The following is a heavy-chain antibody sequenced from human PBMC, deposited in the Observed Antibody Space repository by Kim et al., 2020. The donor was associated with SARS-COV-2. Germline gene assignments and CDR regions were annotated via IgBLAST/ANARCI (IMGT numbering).Heavy chain of an antibody. J-gene: IGHJ5*02. CDR3: ARGTSGSYHAPLES. CDR2: ISAYNGNT. V-gene: IGHV1-18*01. D-gene: IGHD1-26*01. Sequence: ASVKVSCKASGYTFTSYGISWVRQAPGQGLEWMGWISAYNGNTNYAQKLQDRLTMTTDTSTSTAYVELRSLRSNDTAVYYCARGTSGSYHAPLESWGQGTLVTVSS. CDR1: GYTFTSYG.